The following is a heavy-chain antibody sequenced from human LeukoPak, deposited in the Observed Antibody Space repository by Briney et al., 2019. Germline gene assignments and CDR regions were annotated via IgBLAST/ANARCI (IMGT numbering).Heavy chain of an antibody. CDR1: GYSFTSYW. CDR3: ARHVSGGGYYGSGSYYMDYYYYMDV. D-gene: IGHD3-10*01. J-gene: IGHJ6*03. Sequence: GESLKISCKGSGYSFTSYWIGWVRQMPGKGLEWMGIIYPGDSDTRYSPSFQGQVTISADKSISTAYLQWSSLKASDTAMYYCARHVSGGGYYGSGSYYMDYYYYMDVWGKGTTVTIYS. V-gene: IGHV5-51*01. CDR2: IYPGDSDT.